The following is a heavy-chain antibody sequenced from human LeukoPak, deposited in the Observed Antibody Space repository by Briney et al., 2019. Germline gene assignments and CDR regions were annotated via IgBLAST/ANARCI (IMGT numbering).Heavy chain of an antibody. V-gene: IGHV4-34*01. CDR1: GGSLSGYY. Sequence: SETLSLTCAVYGGSLSGYYWSWIRQPPGKGLEWIGEINHSGSTNYNPSLKSRVTISVDTSKNQFSLKLSSVTAADTAVYYYETRAAAGPFDYWGQGTLVTVSS. CDR2: INHSGST. J-gene: IGHJ4*02. D-gene: IGHD6-13*01. CDR3: ETRAAAGPFDY.